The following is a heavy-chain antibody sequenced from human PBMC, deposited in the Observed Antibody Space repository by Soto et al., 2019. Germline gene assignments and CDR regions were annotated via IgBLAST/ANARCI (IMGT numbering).Heavy chain of an antibody. CDR3: ARARHGGWLAFDM. CDR2: IHYSGST. CDR1: GSSISRSDYY. Sequence: LRLTCTVSGSSISRSDYYWSWIPQPPGKGLEWIGYIHYSGSTDYNQSLKSRVTVSLDTSKSQVSLKLSSATAADAAVYYCARARHGGWLAFDMWGQGTMVTVSS. D-gene: IGHD5-12*01. V-gene: IGHV4-30-4*08. J-gene: IGHJ3*02.